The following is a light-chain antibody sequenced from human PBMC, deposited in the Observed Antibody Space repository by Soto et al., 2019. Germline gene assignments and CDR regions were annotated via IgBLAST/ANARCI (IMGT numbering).Light chain of an antibody. V-gene: IGKV3-20*01. CDR2: GAS. J-gene: IGKJ5*01. CDR3: QQHINSSIT. Sequence: EIVLTQSPATLSLSPGERATLSCRASQTVSSNLAWYQQKPGQAPRLLIYGASSRATGIPDRFSGSGSGTDLTLTISRLEPEDFELYYCQQHINSSITFGEGTKLEIK. CDR1: QTVSSN.